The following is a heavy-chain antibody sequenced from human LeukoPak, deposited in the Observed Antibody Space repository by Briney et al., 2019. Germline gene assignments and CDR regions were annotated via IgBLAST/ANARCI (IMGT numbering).Heavy chain of an antibody. V-gene: IGHV1-69*04. CDR2: IIPILGIA. Sequence: SLKVSCKASGDTFSSYAISWVPQAPGQGLEWMGSIIPILGIADYAQKFQGRVTITADKSTSTAYMELSSLRSEDTAVYYCARDDGYCSGGSCYSPRWFDPWGQGTLVTVSS. CDR3: ARDDGYCSGGSCYSPRWFDP. D-gene: IGHD2-15*01. J-gene: IGHJ5*02. CDR1: GDTFSSYA.